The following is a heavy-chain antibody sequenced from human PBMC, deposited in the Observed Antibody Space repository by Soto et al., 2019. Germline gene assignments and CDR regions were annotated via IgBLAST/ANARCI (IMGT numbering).Heavy chain of an antibody. CDR3: ARRVGARWYNWFDP. CDR1: GGSVSSGSYY. D-gene: IGHD1-26*01. Sequence: PSETLSLTCTVSGGSVSSGSYYWSWIRKPPGKGLEWIGYIYYSGSTNYNPSLKSRVTISVDTSKNQFSLKLSSVTAADTAVYYCARRVGARWYNWFDPWGQGTLVTVSS. CDR2: IYYSGST. J-gene: IGHJ5*02. V-gene: IGHV4-61*01.